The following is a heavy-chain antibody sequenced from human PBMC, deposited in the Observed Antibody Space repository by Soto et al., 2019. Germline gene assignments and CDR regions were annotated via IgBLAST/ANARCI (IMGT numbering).Heavy chain of an antibody. CDR2: IIPIFGTA. CDR3: ARYDDTGYSSPIPPYGMDV. CDR1: GGTFSSYA. D-gene: IGHD6-13*01. Sequence: SVKVSCKASGGTFSSYAISWVRQAPGQGLEWMGGIIPIFGTANYAQKFQGTVTITADESTSTAYMELSSLRSGDTAVYYCARYDDTGYSSPIPPYGMDVWGPGTTVTVSS. J-gene: IGHJ6*02. V-gene: IGHV1-69*13.